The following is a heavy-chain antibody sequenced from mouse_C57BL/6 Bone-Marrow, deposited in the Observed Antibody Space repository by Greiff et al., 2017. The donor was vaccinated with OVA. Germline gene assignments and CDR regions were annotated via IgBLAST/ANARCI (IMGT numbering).Heavy chain of an antibody. CDR1: GFTFSSYA. V-gene: IGHV5-9-1*02. Sequence: EVKVVESGEGLVKPGGSLKLSCAASGFTFSSYAMSWVRQTPEKRLEWVAYISSGGDYIYYADTVKGRFTISRDNARNTLYLQMSSLKSEDTAMYYCTRIYYDYVFDYWGQGTTLTVSS. J-gene: IGHJ2*01. CDR3: TRIYYDYVFDY. D-gene: IGHD2-4*01. CDR2: ISSGGDYI.